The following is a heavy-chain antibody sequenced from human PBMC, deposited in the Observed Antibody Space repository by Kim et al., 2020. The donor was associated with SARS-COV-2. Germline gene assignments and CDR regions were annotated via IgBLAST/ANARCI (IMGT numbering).Heavy chain of an antibody. CDR1: GFTVSYNY. V-gene: IGHV3-66*01. J-gene: IGHJ6*02. D-gene: IGHD2-21*01. Sequence: GGSLRLSCEVSGFTVSYNYMSWVRQAPGKGLEWVSAIYRGGDTFYADSVKGRFTISRDNSKNTLYLQMNSLRVEDTGVYYCAKEKGVIWDNYYYYYGMDVWGQGPTVTVSS. CDR2: IYRGGDT. CDR3: AKEKGVIWDNYYYYYGMDV.